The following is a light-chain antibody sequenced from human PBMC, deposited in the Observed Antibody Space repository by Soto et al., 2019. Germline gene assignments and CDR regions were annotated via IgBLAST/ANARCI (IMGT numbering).Light chain of an antibody. CDR1: SSDVGAYNY. J-gene: IGLJ2*01. V-gene: IGLV2-14*01. CDR3: SSYTSSSTLV. Sequence: QSALTQPASVSGSPGQSITISCTGTSSDVGAYNYVSWYQQHPGKAPKLMIYDVSNWPSGVSNRFSGSKSGNTASLTISGLQAEDEADYYCSSYTSSSTLVFGGGTKVTVL. CDR2: DVS.